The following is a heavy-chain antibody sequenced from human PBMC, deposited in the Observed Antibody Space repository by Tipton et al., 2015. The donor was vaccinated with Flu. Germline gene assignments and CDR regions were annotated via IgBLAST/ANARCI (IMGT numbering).Heavy chain of an antibody. V-gene: IGHV4-39*01. Sequence: TLSLTCTVSGGSISSTIYYWGWIRQPPGEGLEWIGGIFYSGTTYYNSSLKSRVTISIDTSKNQFSLKLSSVTAADTAVYYCAKYCSGPSCFWFAPWGQGTLVTVSS. CDR2: IFYSGTT. J-gene: IGHJ5*02. D-gene: IGHD2-15*01. CDR1: GGSISSTIYY. CDR3: AKYCSGPSCFWFAP.